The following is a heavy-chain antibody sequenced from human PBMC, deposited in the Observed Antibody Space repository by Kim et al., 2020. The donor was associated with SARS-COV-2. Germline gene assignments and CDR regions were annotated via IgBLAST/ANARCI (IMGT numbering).Heavy chain of an antibody. V-gene: IGHV5-10-1*01. D-gene: IGHD3-10*01. CDR3: AGDDMVRGATDYYYGMDV. J-gene: IGHJ6*02. CDR2: IDPSDSYT. Sequence: GESLKISCKGSGYSFTSYWISWVRQMPGKGLEWMGRIDPSDSYTNYSPSFQGHVTISADKSISTAYLQWSSLKASDTAMYYCAGDDMVRGATDYYYGMDVWGQGTTVTVSS. CDR1: GYSFTSYW.